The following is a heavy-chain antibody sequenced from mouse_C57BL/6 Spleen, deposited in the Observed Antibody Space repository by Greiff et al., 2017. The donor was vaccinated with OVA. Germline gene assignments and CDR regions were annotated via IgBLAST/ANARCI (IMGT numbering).Heavy chain of an antibody. CDR1: GFSLTSYG. CDR2: IWGVGST. D-gene: IGHD1-1*02. J-gene: IGHJ3*01. V-gene: IGHV2-6*01. Sequence: VKLMESGPGLVAPSQSLSITCTVSGFSLTSYGVDWVRQSPGQGLEWLGVIWGVGSTNYNSALKSRLSNSKDNSKSQVFLKMNSRQTDDTAMYCGASDGAMAPFGYWGQGTLVTVSA. CDR3: ASDGAMAPFGY.